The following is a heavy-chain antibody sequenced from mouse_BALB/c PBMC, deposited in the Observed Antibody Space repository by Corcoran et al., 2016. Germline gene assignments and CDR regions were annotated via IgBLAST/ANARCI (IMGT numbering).Heavy chain of an antibody. Sequence: EVLLQQSGPELVKPGASVKIPCKASGYTFTDYNMDWVKQSHGKSLEWIGDINPNNGGTIYNQKFKGKATLTVDKSSSTAYMELRSLTSEDTAVYYCAREGVYYGYGGFAYWGQGTLVTVSA. V-gene: IGHV1-18*01. CDR1: GYTFTDYN. J-gene: IGHJ3*01. CDR2: INPNNGGT. D-gene: IGHD1-2*01. CDR3: AREGVYYGYGGFAY.